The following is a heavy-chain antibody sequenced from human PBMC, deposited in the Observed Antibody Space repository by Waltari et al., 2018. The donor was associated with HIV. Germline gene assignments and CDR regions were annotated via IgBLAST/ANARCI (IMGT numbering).Heavy chain of an antibody. CDR3: ARQGNTGTYFGGHR. J-gene: IGHJ4*02. CDR1: GFTLTDYA. Sequence: SLRLSCVTDGFTLTDYAMSWFRQTPGAGLQWVAILWPDGNTRFYAPFVRGRFSISRDNTKKTVFLQMRALRADDTGVYFCARQGNTGTYFGGHRWGRGT. CDR2: LWPDGNTR. V-gene: IGHV3-33*01. D-gene: IGHD3-10*01.